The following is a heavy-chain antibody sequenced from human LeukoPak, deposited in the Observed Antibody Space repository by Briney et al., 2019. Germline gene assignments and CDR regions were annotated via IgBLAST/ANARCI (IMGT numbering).Heavy chain of an antibody. CDR3: ARHGYDAFDI. CDR2: IYYSGST. Sequence: SETLSLTCTVSGGSISSYYWSWIRQPPGKGLEWNGYIYYSGSTNHNPSLKSRVTISVDTSKNQFSLKLSSVTAADTAVYYCARHGYDAFDIWGQGTMVTVSS. CDR1: GGSISSYY. J-gene: IGHJ3*02. D-gene: IGHD6-13*01. V-gene: IGHV4-59*08.